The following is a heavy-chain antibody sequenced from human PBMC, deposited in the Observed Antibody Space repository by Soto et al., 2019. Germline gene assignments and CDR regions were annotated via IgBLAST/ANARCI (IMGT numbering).Heavy chain of an antibody. Sequence: ETLRLSCAASGFTFSRYWMHWVRQAPGKGLVWVSRINSDGSSTSHADSVKGRFTISRDNAKNTLYLQMNSLRAEDTAVYYCARVSDYYNFDYWGQGNVVTVSS. V-gene: IGHV3-74*01. J-gene: IGHJ4*02. CDR1: GFTFSRYW. D-gene: IGHD3-3*01. CDR2: INSDGSST. CDR3: ARVSDYYNFDY.